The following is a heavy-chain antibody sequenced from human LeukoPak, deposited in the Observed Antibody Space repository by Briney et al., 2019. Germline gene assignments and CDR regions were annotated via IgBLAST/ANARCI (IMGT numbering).Heavy chain of an antibody. V-gene: IGHV4-59*12. J-gene: IGHJ4*02. CDR3: ASSKVRGVIRALDY. D-gene: IGHD3-10*01. CDR1: GGSISSYY. CDR2: IYYSGST. Sequence: SETLSLTCTVSGGSISSYYWSWIRQPPGKGLEWIGYIYYSGSTNYNPSPKSRVSISVDTSKNQFSLKMSSVTAADTAVYSCASSKVRGVIRALDYWGQGTLVTVSS.